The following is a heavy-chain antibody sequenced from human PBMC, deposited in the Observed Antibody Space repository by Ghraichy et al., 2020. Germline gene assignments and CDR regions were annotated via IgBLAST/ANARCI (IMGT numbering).Heavy chain of an antibody. CDR2: ISGSGDST. D-gene: IGHD4-17*01. V-gene: IGHV3-23*01. CDR3: AKATTVTTFYYYYGMDV. Sequence: GGSLRLSCAASGFTFSSYAMSWVRQAPGKGLKWVSGISGSGDSTYYADSVKGRFTIFRDNSKNTLYLQMNSLRAEDTAVYYCAKATTVTTFYYYYGMDVWGQGTTVTVSS. J-gene: IGHJ6*02. CDR1: GFTFSSYA.